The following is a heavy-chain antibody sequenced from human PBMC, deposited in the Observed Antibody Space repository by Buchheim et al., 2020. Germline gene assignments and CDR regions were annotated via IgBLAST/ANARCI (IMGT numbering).Heavy chain of an antibody. D-gene: IGHD2-21*01. V-gene: IGHV1-46*01. CDR1: GYTFTSYY. J-gene: IGHJ3*02. CDR3: AGAYCGGDCYSWGGIDAFDI. Sequence: QVQLVQSGAEVKKPGASVKVSCKASGYTFTSYYMHWVRQAPGQGLEWMGIINPSGGSTSYAQKFQGRVTMTRDTSTSTVYMELCSLRSEDTAVYYCAGAYCGGDCYSWGGIDAFDIWGQGT. CDR2: INPSGGST.